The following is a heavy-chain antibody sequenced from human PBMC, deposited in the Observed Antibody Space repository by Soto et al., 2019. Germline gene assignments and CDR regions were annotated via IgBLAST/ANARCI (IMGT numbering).Heavy chain of an antibody. J-gene: IGHJ5*02. CDR2: MNPKSGNT. CDR1: GNTFTSYD. CDR3: AHRRAAAVGFDP. D-gene: IGHD6-13*01. V-gene: IGHV1-8*01. Sequence: ASVKVSCKASGNTFTSYDINWVRQATGQGLEWMGWMNPKSGNTGYAQRFQGRVTMTRNTSTRTVYMELTNMDPVDTATYYCAHRRAAAVGFDPWGQGTLVTVSS.